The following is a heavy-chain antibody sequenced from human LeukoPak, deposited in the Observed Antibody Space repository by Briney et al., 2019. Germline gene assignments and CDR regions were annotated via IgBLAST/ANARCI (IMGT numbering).Heavy chain of an antibody. D-gene: IGHD1-26*01. CDR2: ISAYNGNT. J-gene: IGHJ4*02. V-gene: IGHV1-18*01. CDR1: GYTFTSYG. CDR3: ARDPPQGSGSYWAPFDY. Sequence: ASVKVSCKASGYTFTSYGISWVRQAPGQGLEWMGWISAYNGNTNYAQKLQGRVTMTTDTSTSTAYMELRSLRSDDTAVYYCARDPPQGSGSYWAPFDYWGQGTLVTVSS.